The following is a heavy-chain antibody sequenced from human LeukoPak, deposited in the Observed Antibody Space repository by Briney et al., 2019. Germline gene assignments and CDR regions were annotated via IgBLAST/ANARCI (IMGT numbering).Heavy chain of an antibody. Sequence: GGSLRLSCAASGFTFSDYYMSWIRQAPGKGLEWVSYISSSGSTIYYADSVKGRFTISRDNAKNSLYLQMNSLRAGDTAVYYCARDSPRGSSLDYWGQGTLVTVSS. CDR2: ISSSGSTI. V-gene: IGHV3-11*04. J-gene: IGHJ4*02. CDR3: ARDSPRGSSLDY. D-gene: IGHD6-6*01. CDR1: GFTFSDYY.